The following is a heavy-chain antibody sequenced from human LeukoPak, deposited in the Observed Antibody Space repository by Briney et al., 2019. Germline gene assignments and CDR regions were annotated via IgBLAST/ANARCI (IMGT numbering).Heavy chain of an antibody. D-gene: IGHD2-2*01. CDR2: IYPGDSDT. CDR3: ARRVTVLGYCSSTSCYAYEDAFDI. J-gene: IGHJ3*02. V-gene: IGHV5-51*01. Sequence: GESLKISCKGSGYSFTSYWIGWVRQMPGKGLEWMGIIYPGDSDTRYSPSFQGQVTISADKSISTAYLQWSSLKASDTAMYYCARRVTVLGYCSSTSCYAYEDAFDIWGQGTMVIVSS. CDR1: GYSFTSYW.